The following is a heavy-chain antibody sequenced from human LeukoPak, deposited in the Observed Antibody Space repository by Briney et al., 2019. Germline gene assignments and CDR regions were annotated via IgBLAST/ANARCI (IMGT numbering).Heavy chain of an antibody. Sequence: GASVKVSCKASGYTFTSYAMHWVRQAPGQRLEWMGWINAGNGNTKYSQKFQGRVTITRDTSASTAYMELSSLRSEDTAVYYCARAHPQVLRFLEWGQGTLVTVSS. V-gene: IGHV1-3*01. CDR2: INAGNGNT. J-gene: IGHJ4*02. CDR1: GYTFTSYA. CDR3: ARAHPQVLRFLE. D-gene: IGHD3-3*01.